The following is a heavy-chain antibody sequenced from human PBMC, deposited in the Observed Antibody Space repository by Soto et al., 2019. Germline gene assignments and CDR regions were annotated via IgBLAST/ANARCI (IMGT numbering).Heavy chain of an antibody. V-gene: IGHV4-59*08. CDR3: ARHFEAAPLYYYYMDV. J-gene: IGHJ6*03. Sequence: KASETLSLTCTVSGGSISSYYWSWIRQPPGKGLEWIGYIYYSGSTNYNPSLKSRVTISVDTSKNQFSLKLSSVTAADTAVYYCARHFEAAPLYYYYMDVWGKGTTVTVSS. CDR1: GGSISSYY. D-gene: IGHD6-6*01. CDR2: IYYSGST.